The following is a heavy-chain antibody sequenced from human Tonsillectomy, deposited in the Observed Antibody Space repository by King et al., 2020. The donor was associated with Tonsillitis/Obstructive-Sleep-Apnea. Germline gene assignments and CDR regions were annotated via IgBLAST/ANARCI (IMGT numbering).Heavy chain of an antibody. V-gene: IGHV4-34*01. D-gene: IGHD4-23*01. CDR2: INHNGNT. CDR3: ASVNYGGNPDGDY. Sequence: VQLQQWGAGLLKPSETLSLTCAVYGGSFSGYYWSWIRQPPGKGLEWIGEINHNGNTNYNPSLKSRVSISVDTSKNQISLKLSSVTAADTAVYYCASVNYGGNPDGDYWRHGPLVTVSS. J-gene: IGHJ4*01. CDR1: GGSFSGYY.